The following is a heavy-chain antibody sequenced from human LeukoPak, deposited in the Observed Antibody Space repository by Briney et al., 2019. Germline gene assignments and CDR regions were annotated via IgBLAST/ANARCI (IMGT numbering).Heavy chain of an antibody. J-gene: IGHJ3*02. V-gene: IGHV4-31*03. CDR2: IYYNRST. D-gene: IGHD6-13*01. CDR1: GGSISGGGYY. CDR3: ARRPGIFDI. Sequence: SQTLSLTCSVSGGSISGGGYYWSWIRQHPGKGLERIGYIYYNRSTFYNPSLKSRVTISLDPSKNQFSLKLRSVTAADTAVFYCARRPGIFDIWGQGTMVTVSS.